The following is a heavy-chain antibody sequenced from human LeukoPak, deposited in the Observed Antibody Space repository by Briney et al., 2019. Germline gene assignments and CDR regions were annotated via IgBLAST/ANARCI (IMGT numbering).Heavy chain of an antibody. D-gene: IGHD5-12*01. V-gene: IGHV4-30-2*01. CDR2: ISHSGPT. Sequence: SETLSLTCAVSGGSISSGGYSWTWIRQPPGKGLEWIGSISHSGPTSYSPSLKSRVTISVDTSKNQFSLKLSSVTAADTAVYYCARAHSGYDLGDYFDYWGQGTLVTVSS. J-gene: IGHJ4*02. CDR3: ARAHSGYDLGDYFDY. CDR1: GGSISSGGYS.